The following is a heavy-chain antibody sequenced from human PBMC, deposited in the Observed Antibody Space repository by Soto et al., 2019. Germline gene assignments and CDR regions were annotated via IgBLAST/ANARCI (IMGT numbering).Heavy chain of an antibody. V-gene: IGHV3-73*02. CDR2: IRSKANSYAT. J-gene: IGHJ4*02. CDR1: GFTFSGSA. CDR3: TTIYSISWYYFDY. D-gene: IGHD6-13*01. Sequence: EVQLVESGGGLVQPGGSLKLACAASGFTFSGSAMHWVRQASGKGLEWVGRIRSKANSYATAYAESVKGRFTISRDDSNNTAYLQMYSLKTEDTAVYYCTTIYSISWYYFDYWGQGTLVTVSS.